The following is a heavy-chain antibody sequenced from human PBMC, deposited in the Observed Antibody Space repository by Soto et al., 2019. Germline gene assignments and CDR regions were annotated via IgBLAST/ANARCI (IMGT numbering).Heavy chain of an antibody. V-gene: IGHV3-53*01. J-gene: IGHJ4*02. CDR3: ATRVGVMGRYYFDY. Sequence: GSLRLSCEVSGFTVSNHFMNWVRQAPGKGLEWVSVFYSDNTTFYSDSVKGRFTISRDTSKNALYLEMNSLRAEDTAVYYCATRVGVMGRYYFDYWGQGALVTVSS. D-gene: IGHD3-16*01. CDR2: FYSDNTT. CDR1: GFTVSNHF.